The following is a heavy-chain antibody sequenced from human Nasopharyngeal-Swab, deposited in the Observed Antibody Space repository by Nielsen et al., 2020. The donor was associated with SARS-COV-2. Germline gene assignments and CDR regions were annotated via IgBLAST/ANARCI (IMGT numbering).Heavy chain of an antibody. CDR2: ISWNSGSI. D-gene: IGHD2-15*01. V-gene: IGHV3-9*01. CDR3: AKGGYCSGGSCDNWFDP. Sequence: WIRQPPGKGLEWVSGISWNSGSIGYADSVKGRFTISRDNAKNSLYLQMNSLRAEDTALYCCAKGGYCSGGSCDNWFDPWGQGTLVTVSS. J-gene: IGHJ5*02.